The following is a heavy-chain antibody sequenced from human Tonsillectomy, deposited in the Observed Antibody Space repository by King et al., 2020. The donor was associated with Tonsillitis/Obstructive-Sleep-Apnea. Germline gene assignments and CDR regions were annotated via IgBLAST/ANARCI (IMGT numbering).Heavy chain of an antibody. J-gene: IGHJ3*02. CDR2: IYPGDSDT. Sequence: VQLVESGAEVKKPGESLKISCKGSGYSFSRYWIAWVRQMPGKGLEWMGIIYPGDSDTRYSPSFQGQVTISADESFNTAYLQWSSLKASDPAMYYCARRVRTSIVGVLGVSLVGAFDIWGQGTMVTVSS. V-gene: IGHV5-51*01. CDR3: ARRVRTSIVGVLGVSLVGAFDI. D-gene: IGHD2-2*01. CDR1: GYSFSRYW.